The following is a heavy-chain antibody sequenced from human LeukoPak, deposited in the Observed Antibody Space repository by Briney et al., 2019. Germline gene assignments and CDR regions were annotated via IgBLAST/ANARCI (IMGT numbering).Heavy chain of an antibody. CDR3: ARSPSRIVVVQAARGKDYYYMDV. J-gene: IGHJ6*03. CDR1: GFTFSSYA. V-gene: IGHV3-64*01. D-gene: IGHD2-2*01. Sequence: GGSLRLSCAASGFTFSSYAMHWVRQAPGKGLEYVSAISSNGGSTYYANSVKGRFTISRDNSKNTLYLQMGSLRAEDMAVYYCARSPSRIVVVQAARGKDYYYMDVWGKGTRSPSP. CDR2: ISSNGGST.